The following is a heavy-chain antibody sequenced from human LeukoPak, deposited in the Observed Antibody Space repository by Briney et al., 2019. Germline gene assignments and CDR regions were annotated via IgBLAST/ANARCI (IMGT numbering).Heavy chain of an antibody. CDR3: ARERYCSSASCYSAPGYINY. D-gene: IGHD2-2*01. Sequence: PGGSLRLSCAASGFTFSNYAMSWVRQAPGKGLEWVSGISGSGGTTYYADSVKGRFTISRDNSKDTLYLEMNSLRAEDTAVYYCARERYCSSASCYSAPGYINYWGQGTLVTVSS. CDR2: ISGSGGTT. V-gene: IGHV3-23*01. J-gene: IGHJ4*02. CDR1: GFTFSNYA.